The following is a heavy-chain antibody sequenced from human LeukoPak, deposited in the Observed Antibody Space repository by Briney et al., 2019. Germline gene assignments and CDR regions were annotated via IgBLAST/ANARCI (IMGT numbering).Heavy chain of an antibody. D-gene: IGHD6-13*01. V-gene: IGHV4-34*01. CDR2: INHSGST. J-gene: IGHJ4*02. CDR1: GGSFSGYY. Sequence: SETLSLTCAVYGGSFSGYYWSWIRQPPGKGLEWIGEINHSGSTNYNPSLKSRVTISVDTSKNQFSLKLSSVTAADTAVYYCARRYSSSWYPTPSPFDYWGQGTLVTVSS. CDR3: ARRYSSSWYPTPSPFDY.